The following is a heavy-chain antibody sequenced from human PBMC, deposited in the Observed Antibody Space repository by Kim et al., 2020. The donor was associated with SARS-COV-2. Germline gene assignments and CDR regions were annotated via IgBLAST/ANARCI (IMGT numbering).Heavy chain of an antibody. CDR3: ARWAGTRNGGYHLGY. Sequence: DSVKGRFIVSKDNAKNVLYLQMDSLRAGDTAVYYCARWAGTRNGGYHLGYWGQGTLVTVSS. V-gene: IGHV3-30*07. D-gene: IGHD5-12*01. J-gene: IGHJ4*02.